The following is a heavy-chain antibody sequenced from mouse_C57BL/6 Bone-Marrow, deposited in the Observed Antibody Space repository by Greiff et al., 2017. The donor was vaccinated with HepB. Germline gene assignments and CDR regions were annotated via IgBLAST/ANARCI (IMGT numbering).Heavy chain of an antibody. D-gene: IGHD4-1*01. V-gene: IGHV6-3*01. CDR1: GFTFSNYW. CDR2: IRLKSDNYAT. Sequence: EVHLVESGGGLVQPGGSMKLSCVASGFTFSNYWMNWVRQSPEKGLEWVAQIRLKSDNYATHYAESVKGRFTISRDDSKSSVYLQMNNLRAEDTGIYYCTLGQGYYAMDYWGRGTSVTVSS. J-gene: IGHJ4*01. CDR3: TLGQGYYAMDY.